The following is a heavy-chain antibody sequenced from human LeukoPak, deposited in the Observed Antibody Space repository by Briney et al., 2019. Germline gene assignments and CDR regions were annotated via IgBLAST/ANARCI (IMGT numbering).Heavy chain of an antibody. V-gene: IGHV1-8*02. J-gene: IGHJ4*02. Sequence: ASVKVSCKASGDTVTTYGLNWVRQATGQGLEWMGWMNPNSGNTGYAQKFQGRVTMTRNTSISTAYMELSSLRSEDTAVYYCARGITLEYWGQGTLVTVSS. CDR2: MNPNSGNT. D-gene: IGHD3-10*01. CDR1: GDTVTTYG. CDR3: ARGITLEY.